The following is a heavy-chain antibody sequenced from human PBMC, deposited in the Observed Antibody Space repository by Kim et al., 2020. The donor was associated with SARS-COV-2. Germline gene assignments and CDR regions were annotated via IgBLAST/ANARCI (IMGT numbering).Heavy chain of an antibody. CDR3: AKEAGLDYYDSSGYCMDV. Sequence: GGSLRLSCAASGFTFSSYGIHWVRQAPGKGLEWVAVISYDGSNKYYADSVKGRFTISRDNSKNTLYLQMNSLRAEDTAVYYCAKEAGLDYYDSSGYCMDVWGQGNTVTVSS. V-gene: IGHV3-30*18. CDR1: GFTFSSYG. CDR2: ISYDGSNK. D-gene: IGHD3-22*01. J-gene: IGHJ6*01.